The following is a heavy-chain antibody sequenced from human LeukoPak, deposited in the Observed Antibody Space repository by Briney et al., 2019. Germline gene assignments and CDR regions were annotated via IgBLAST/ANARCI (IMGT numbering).Heavy chain of an antibody. CDR3: ARGRDYYDSSGYYWNWFDP. CDR1: GYTFTSYG. D-gene: IGHD3-22*01. J-gene: IGHJ5*02. CDR2: ISAYNGNT. V-gene: IGHV1-18*01. Sequence: ASVKVSCKASGYTFTSYGISWVRQAPGQGLEWMGWISAYNGNTDYAQKLQGRVTMTTDTSTSTAYMELRSLRSDDTAVYYCARGRDYYDSSGYYWNWFDPWGQGTLVTVSS.